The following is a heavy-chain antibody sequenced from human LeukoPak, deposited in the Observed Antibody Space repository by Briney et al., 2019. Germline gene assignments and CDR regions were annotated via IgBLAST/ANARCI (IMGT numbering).Heavy chain of an antibody. V-gene: IGHV4-30-4*01. J-gene: IGHJ4*02. Sequence: SETLSLTGTVSGGSISSGDYYWSWIRQPPGKGLEWIGYIYYSGSTYYNPSLKSRVTISVDTSKNQFSLKLSSVTAADTAVYYCARDRSGYLFDYWGQGTLVTVSS. CDR1: GGSISSGDYY. CDR3: ARDRSGYLFDY. CDR2: IYYSGST. D-gene: IGHD5-12*01.